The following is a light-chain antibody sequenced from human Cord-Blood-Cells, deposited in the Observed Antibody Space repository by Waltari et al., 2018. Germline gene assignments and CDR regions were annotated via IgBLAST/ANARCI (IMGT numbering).Light chain of an antibody. CDR1: QDISNY. V-gene: IGKV1-33*01. CDR3: QQYDNLPPQFT. CDR2: DAS. J-gene: IGKJ3*01. Sequence: DIQMNQSPSSLSASVGDRVTITCQASQDISNYLNWYQQKPGKAPKLLIYDASNLETGVPSRFSGSGSGTDFTFTISSLQPEDIATYYCQQYDNLPPQFTFGPGTKVDIK.